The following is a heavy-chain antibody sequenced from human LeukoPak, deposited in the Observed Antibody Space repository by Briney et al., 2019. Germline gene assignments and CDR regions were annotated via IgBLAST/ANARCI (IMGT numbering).Heavy chain of an antibody. Sequence: PSETLSLTCTVSGGSISSYYWSWIRQPPGKGLEWIGYIYYSGSTNYNPSLKSRVTISVDTSKNQFSLKLSSVTAADTAVSYCARVAYSNWFDPWGQGTLVTVSS. D-gene: IGHD4-11*01. CDR2: IYYSGST. CDR1: GGSISSYY. V-gene: IGHV4-59*01. CDR3: ARVAYSNWFDP. J-gene: IGHJ5*02.